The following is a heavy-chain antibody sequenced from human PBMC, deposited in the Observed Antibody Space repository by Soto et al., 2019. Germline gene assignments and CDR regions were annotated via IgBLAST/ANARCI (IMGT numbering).Heavy chain of an antibody. CDR3: TKCDTRSLGWSDP. Sequence: GGSLRLSCAASGFTFSSYAMSWVRQAPGMGLEWVSGIGASGGNTYYADSVKGRFTISRDNSKNTLYLQMDSLRAEDTAVYYCTKCDTRSLGWSDPWGQGVLVTVSS. J-gene: IGHJ5*02. D-gene: IGHD2-2*01. V-gene: IGHV3-23*01. CDR1: GFTFSSYA. CDR2: IGASGGNT.